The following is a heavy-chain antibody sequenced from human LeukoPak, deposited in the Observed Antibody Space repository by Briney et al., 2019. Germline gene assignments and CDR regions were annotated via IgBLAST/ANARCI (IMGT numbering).Heavy chain of an antibody. CDR1: GFTFSSFW. D-gene: IGHD2-15*01. V-gene: IGHV3-7*01. Sequence: GGSLRLSCAAYGFTFSSFWMNWVRQAPGKGLEWVANIKQDGSEKYYVDSVKGRFTISRDNAKNSLYLQMNSLRAEDTAVYYCARDDCSGGSCYYYYYMDVWGKGTTVTISS. CDR3: ARDDCSGGSCYYYYYMDV. J-gene: IGHJ6*03. CDR2: IKQDGSEK.